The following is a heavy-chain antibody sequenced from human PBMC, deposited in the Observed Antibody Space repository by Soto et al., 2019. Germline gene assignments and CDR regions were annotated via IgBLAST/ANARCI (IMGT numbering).Heavy chain of an antibody. J-gene: IGHJ6*02. CDR3: ASDPIVVVPAAILGYYYYGMDV. Sequence: QVQLVQSGAEVKKPGSSVKVSCKASGGTFSSYAISWVRQAPGQGLEWMGGIIPIFGTANYAQKFQGRVTITADESTSTAYMELSSLRSEDTAVYYCASDPIVVVPAAILGYYYYGMDVWGQGTTVTVSS. CDR1: GGTFSSYA. V-gene: IGHV1-69*01. CDR2: IIPIFGTA. D-gene: IGHD2-2*02.